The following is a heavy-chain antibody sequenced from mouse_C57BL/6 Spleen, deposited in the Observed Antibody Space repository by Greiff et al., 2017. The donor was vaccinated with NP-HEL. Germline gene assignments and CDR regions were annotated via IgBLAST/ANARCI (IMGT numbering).Heavy chain of an antibody. V-gene: IGHV8-8*01. D-gene: IGHD1-1*01. CDR1: GFSLSTFGMG. J-gene: IGHJ1*03. Sequence: QVTLKVSGPGILQPSQTLSLTCSFSGFSLSTFGMGVGWIRQPSGKGLEWLAHIWWDDDKHYNPALKSRLTISKDTSKNQVFLKIANVDTADTATYYCARISDYYGSSYGYFDVWGTGTTVTVSS. CDR3: ARISDYYGSSYGYFDV. CDR2: IWWDDDK.